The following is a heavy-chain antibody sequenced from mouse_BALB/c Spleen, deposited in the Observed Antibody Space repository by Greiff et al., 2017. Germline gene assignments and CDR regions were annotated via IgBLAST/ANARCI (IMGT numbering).Heavy chain of an antibody. Sequence: EVQRVESGGDLVKPGGSLKLSCAASGFTFSSYGMSWVRQTPDKRLEWVATISSGGSYTYYPDSVKGRFTISRDNAKNTLYLQMSSLKSEDTAMYYCARHIASSYWFAYWGQGTLVTVSA. CDR1: GFTFSSYG. CDR3: ARHIASSYWFAY. J-gene: IGHJ3*01. V-gene: IGHV5-6*01. CDR2: ISSGGSYT. D-gene: IGHD1-1*01.